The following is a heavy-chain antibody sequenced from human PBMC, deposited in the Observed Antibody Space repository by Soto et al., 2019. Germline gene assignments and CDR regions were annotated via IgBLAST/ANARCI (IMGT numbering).Heavy chain of an antibody. Sequence: QVQLVESGGGLVKPGGSLRLSCAASGFTFSDYYMSWIRQAPGKGLEWVSYISSSGSTIYYADSVKGRFTISRDNAKNSLDLHKNSLRAEDTAVYYCARPGGGCSSTSCRRSYYYYYMDVWGKGTTVTVSS. CDR1: GFTFSDYY. V-gene: IGHV3-11*01. CDR3: ARPGGGCSSTSCRRSYYYYYMDV. J-gene: IGHJ6*03. CDR2: ISSSGSTI. D-gene: IGHD2-2*01.